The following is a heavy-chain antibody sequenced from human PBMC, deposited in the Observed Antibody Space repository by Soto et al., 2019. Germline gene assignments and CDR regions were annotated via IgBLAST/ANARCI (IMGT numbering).Heavy chain of an antibody. D-gene: IGHD6-6*01. CDR3: ARGSYSSFYYYYGMDV. CDR2: TYYRSKWYN. Sequence: PSQTLSLTCAISGDSVSRNSAAWSWIRQSPSRGLEWLGRTYYRSKWYNDYAVSVKSRITINPDTSKNQFSLQLNSVTPEDTAVYYCARGSYSSFYYYYGMDVWGQGTTVTVSS. V-gene: IGHV6-1*01. J-gene: IGHJ6*02. CDR1: GDSVSRNSAA.